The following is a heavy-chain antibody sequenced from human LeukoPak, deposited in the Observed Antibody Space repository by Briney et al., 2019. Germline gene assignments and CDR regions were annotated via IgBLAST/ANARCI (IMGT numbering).Heavy chain of an antibody. Sequence: GGSLRLSCVVSGFTFSSYDMSWVRQAAGKGLEWVSAISGSGGSTYYADSVKGRFSISRGNSKNTLYLQMNSLRPEDTAVYYCARDEDFDYWGQGTLVTVSS. J-gene: IGHJ4*02. CDR1: GFTFSSYD. CDR3: ARDEDFDY. V-gene: IGHV3-23*01. CDR2: ISGSGGST.